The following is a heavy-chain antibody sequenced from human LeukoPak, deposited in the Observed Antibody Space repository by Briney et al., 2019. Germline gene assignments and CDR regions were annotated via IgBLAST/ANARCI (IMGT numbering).Heavy chain of an antibody. V-gene: IGHV3-7*01. D-gene: IGHD3-22*01. CDR2: IKQDGSEK. CDR1: GFTFSNCW. Sequence: PGGSLRLSCAASGFTFSNCWMNWVRQAPGKGLEWVANIKQDGSEKYYVDSVKGRFTISRDNAKNSLYLQMNNLRAEDTALYYCGRDRSGHYYDISGYSYPRKEVGPLDYGGREP. J-gene: IGHJ4*02. CDR3: GRDRSGHYYDISGYSYPRKEVGPLDY.